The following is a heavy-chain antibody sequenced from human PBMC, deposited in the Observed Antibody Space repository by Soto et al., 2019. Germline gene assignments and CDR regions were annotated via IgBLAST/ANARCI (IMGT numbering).Heavy chain of an antibody. CDR3: ARDDRSVSGVVTLDH. V-gene: IGHV1-3*01. Sequence: GASVKVSCKATGYSFKNYAVHWVRQAPGQRLEWMGFTNEGSGNTRFSQKFQGRISITRDTSASTVYLDLSSLTSEDTAIYYCARDDRSVSGVVTLDHWGLGTLVTVS. CDR1: GYSFKNYA. J-gene: IGHJ4*02. D-gene: IGHD3-3*01. CDR2: TNEGSGNT.